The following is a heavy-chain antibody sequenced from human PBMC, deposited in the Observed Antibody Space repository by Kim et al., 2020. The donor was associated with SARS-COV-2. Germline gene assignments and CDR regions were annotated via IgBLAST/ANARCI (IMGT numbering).Heavy chain of an antibody. J-gene: IGHJ6*02. CDR2: TYYRSKWYN. CDR3: ARGVPPPPFWVPYYYYGMDV. Sequence: SQTLSLTCAISGDSVSSNSAAWNWIRQSPSRGLEWLGRTYYRSKWYNDYAVSVKSRITINPDTSKNQFSLQLNSVTPEDTAVYYCARGVPPPPFWVPYYYYGMDVWGQGTTVTVSS. V-gene: IGHV6-1*01. CDR1: GDSVSSNSAA. D-gene: IGHD3-3*01.